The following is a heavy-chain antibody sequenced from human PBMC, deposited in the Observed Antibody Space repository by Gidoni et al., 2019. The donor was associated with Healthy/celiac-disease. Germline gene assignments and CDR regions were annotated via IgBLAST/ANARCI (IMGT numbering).Heavy chain of an antibody. V-gene: IGHV4-31*03. CDR3: ARDKGLRNFDY. J-gene: IGHJ4*02. CDR2: IYYSGST. D-gene: IGHD5-18*01. CDR1: GGSISSGGYY. Sequence: QVQLQESGPGLVKPSPPLSLTCTVSGGSISSGGYYWSWIRQHPWKGLEWIGYIYYSGSTYYNPSLKSRVTISVDTSKNQFSLKLSSVTAADTAVYYCARDKGLRNFDYWGQGTLVTVSS.